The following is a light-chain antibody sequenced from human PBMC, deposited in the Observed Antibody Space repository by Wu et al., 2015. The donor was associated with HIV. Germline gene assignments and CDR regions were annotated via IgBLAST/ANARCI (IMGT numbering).Light chain of an antibody. CDR3: QQRGNWPLFT. CDR2: NAS. Sequence: DNVLTQSPATLSLSPGERATLSCRASQSVGSYLAWYQKKPGQAPRLLIYNASDRATGIPARFSGSGSGTDFTLTISSLEPEDFAVYYCQQRGNWPLFTFGPGTKVDIK. V-gene: IGKV3-11*01. J-gene: IGKJ3*01. CDR1: QSVGSY.